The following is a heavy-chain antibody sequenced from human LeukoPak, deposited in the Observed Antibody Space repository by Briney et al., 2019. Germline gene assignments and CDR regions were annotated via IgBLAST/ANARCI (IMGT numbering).Heavy chain of an antibody. J-gene: IGHJ4*02. Sequence: PSETLSLTCTVSGGSVRSGSFFWSWIRQPPGKGLEWIGYIYYSGSTYYYNPSLKSRVTISVDTSKNQFSLKLNSVTAADTAVYYCAREVGGSYFDYWGQGTLVTVSS. D-gene: IGHD1-26*01. CDR3: AREVGGSYFDY. V-gene: IGHV4-61*01. CDR1: GGSVRSGSFF. CDR2: IYYSGSTY.